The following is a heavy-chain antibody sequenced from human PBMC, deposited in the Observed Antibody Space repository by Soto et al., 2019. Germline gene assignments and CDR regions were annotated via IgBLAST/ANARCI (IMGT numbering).Heavy chain of an antibody. J-gene: IGHJ6*02. V-gene: IGHV3-11*06. Sequence: PGGSLRLSCAASGFTFSDYYMSWIRQAPGKGLEWVSYISSSSSYTNYADSVKGRFTISRDNAKNSLYLQMNSLRAEDTAVYYCARDRAARPTYYYYYYGMDVWGQGTTVTVSS. D-gene: IGHD6-6*01. CDR3: ARDRAARPTYYYYYYGMDV. CDR1: GFTFSDYY. CDR2: ISSSSSYT.